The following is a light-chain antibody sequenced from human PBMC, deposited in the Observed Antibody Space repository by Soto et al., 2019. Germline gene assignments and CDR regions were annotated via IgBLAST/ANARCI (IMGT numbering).Light chain of an antibody. V-gene: IGKV1D-12*01. CDR2: VTS. CDR3: QQANSFPVT. CDR1: QGISSW. Sequence: DIQMTQSPSFVSASVGDRVTITCRASQGISSWLAWYQQKPGKAPKLLIYVTSNLQGGVPSRYSGSGSGTDFPLTISSLQPEDFATYYYQQANSFPVTFGQGTRLEIK. J-gene: IGKJ5*01.